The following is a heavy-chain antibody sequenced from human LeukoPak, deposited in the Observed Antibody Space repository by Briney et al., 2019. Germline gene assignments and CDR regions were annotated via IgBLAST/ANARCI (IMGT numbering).Heavy chain of an antibody. CDR2: IYYSGST. D-gene: IGHD5-24*01. V-gene: IGHV4-59*08. CDR1: GGSISSYY. CDR3: ARRAEDGYNYSWFDP. J-gene: IGHJ5*02. Sequence: PSETLSLTCTVSGGSISSYYWSWIRQPPGKGLEWIGCIYYSGSTNYKSSLKSRVTISVDTSKNQFSLKLGSVTAADTAVYYCARRAEDGYNYSWFDPWGQGTLVTVSS.